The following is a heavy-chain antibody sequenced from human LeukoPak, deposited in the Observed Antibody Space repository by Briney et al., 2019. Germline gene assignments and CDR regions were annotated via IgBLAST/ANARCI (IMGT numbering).Heavy chain of an antibody. CDR1: GFTFSSYS. Sequence: GGSLRLSCAASGFTFSSYSMNWVRQAPGKGLEWISYVGISSGNTKYADSVKGRFTISGDKAKNSLYLQMNSLRVEDTAVYYCARDTKYAFDNWGQGTLVTVSS. J-gene: IGHJ4*02. V-gene: IGHV3-48*01. CDR3: ARDTKYAFDN. D-gene: IGHD2-2*01. CDR2: VGISSGNT.